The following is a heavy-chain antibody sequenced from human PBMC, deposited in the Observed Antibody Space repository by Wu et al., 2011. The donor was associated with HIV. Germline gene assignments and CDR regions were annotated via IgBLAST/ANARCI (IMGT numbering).Heavy chain of an antibody. V-gene: IGHV1-2*02. Sequence: QVQLVQSGAEVKKPGASVKVSCKASGYTFTSYYMYWVRQAPGQGLEWMGWINPNNGGTNYAQKFQGRVTMTRDTSISTAYMELSRLRSDDTAVYYCASCGGDCYHFDYWGQGTLVTVSS. CDR2: INPNNGGT. J-gene: IGHJ4*02. CDR3: ASCGGDCYHFDY. CDR1: GYTFTSYY. D-gene: IGHD2-21*01.